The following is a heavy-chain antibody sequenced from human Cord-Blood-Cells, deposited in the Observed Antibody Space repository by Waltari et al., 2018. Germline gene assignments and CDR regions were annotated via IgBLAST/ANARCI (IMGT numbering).Heavy chain of an antibody. CDR3: ARDSTYESSGYLGY. CDR1: GLTLSSSG. D-gene: IGHD3-22*01. Sequence: EVQLVESGGGVVQPGGSLRLSFAASGLTLSSSGMSWVRQAPGKGLEWVANKKQDGSEKYYVDSVKGRFTISSDNAKNSLYLQMNSLRAEDTAVYYCARDSTYESSGYLGYWGQGTLVTVSS. CDR2: KKQDGSEK. V-gene: IGHV3-7*01. J-gene: IGHJ4*02.